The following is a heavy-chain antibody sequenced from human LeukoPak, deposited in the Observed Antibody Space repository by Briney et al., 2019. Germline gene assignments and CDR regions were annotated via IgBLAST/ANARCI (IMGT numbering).Heavy chain of an antibody. D-gene: IGHD2-15*01. CDR2: IYESGST. CDR1: GESLNSYY. J-gene: IGHJ4*02. V-gene: IGHV4-34*01. CDR3: ARGAWATRLGS. Sequence: SETLSLTCAVYGESLNSYYWSWIRQPPGKGLEWIGEIYESGSTEYNPSLKSRVTISMVPSKQQFSLSLTSVTAADTAVDYCARGAWATRLGSWGLGTPVIVSS.